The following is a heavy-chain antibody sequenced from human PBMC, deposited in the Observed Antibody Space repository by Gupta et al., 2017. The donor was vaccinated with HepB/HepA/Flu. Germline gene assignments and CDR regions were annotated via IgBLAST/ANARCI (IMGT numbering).Heavy chain of an antibody. D-gene: IGHD6-6*01. CDR2: ISVFNGNT. Sequence: PGASVKVSCKASGYIFTNLGISWVRQAPGQGLEWMGWISVFNGNTNYPQKFQGRVTMTTDTSTSTAYMELRGLTSDDTAIYYCARSGSSSSSKPSTYYYYMDVWGKGATVTVSS. CDR1: GYIFTNLG. J-gene: IGHJ6*03. CDR3: ARSGSSSSSKPSTYYYYMDV. V-gene: IGHV1-18*01.